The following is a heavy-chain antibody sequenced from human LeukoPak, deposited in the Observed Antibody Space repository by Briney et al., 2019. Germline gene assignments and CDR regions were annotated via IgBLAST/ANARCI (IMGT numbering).Heavy chain of an antibody. J-gene: IGHJ4*02. D-gene: IGHD3-10*01. V-gene: IGHV3-21*01. Sequence: PGGSLRLSCAASGFTFSSYSMNWVRQAPGKGLEWVSSISSSSSYIYYADSVKGRFTISRDNAKNSLYLQMNSLRAEDTAVYYCALGGVVWGVPHYWGQGTLVTVSS. CDR1: GFTFSSYS. CDR3: ALGGVVWGVPHY. CDR2: ISSSSSYI.